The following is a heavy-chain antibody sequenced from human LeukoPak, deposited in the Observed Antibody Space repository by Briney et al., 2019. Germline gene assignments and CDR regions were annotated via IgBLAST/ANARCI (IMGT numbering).Heavy chain of an antibody. CDR1: GYSFTSYW. CDR3: ARPSNSGNYFNAFDM. V-gene: IGHV5-51*01. D-gene: IGHD3-10*01. J-gene: IGHJ3*02. Sequence: GESLKISCKGSGYSFTSYWIGWVRQMPGKGLEWIGLMNPLDSETRYSPSFQGQATMSADKSISTAYLQWSGLKASDTATYYCARPSNSGNYFNAFDMWGQGTMVTVSS. CDR2: MNPLDSET.